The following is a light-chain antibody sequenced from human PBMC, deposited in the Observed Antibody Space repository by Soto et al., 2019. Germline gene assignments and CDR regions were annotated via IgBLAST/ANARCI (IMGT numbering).Light chain of an antibody. V-gene: IGLV2-14*01. Sequence: QSVLSQPASVSGSPGQSITISCTGTSSDVGGSDYVSWYQHHPHRAPKLLIYKVSYRPSGVSDRFSGSKSGNTASLTISGLQAEDEADYYCSSYTSSNALEVFGIGTKLTVL. J-gene: IGLJ1*01. CDR3: SSYTSSNALEV. CDR1: SSDVGGSDY. CDR2: KVS.